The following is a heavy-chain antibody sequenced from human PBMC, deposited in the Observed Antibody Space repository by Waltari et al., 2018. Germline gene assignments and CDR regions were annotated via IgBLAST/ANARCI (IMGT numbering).Heavy chain of an antibody. CDR2: ISSDGNFK. V-gene: IGHV3-30*18. CDR1: GFTFRNYG. D-gene: IGHD3-10*02. J-gene: IGHJ4*02. CDR3: AKEKRNVGVDY. Sequence: QVQLVESGGGVVQPGKSLRISCDASGFTFRNYGFHWVRQAPGKELDWVDVISSDGNFKYHADSVKGRFTISRDNSRNTLYLQMDSLTIEDTGVYFCAKEKRNVGVDYWGQGILVTVSS.